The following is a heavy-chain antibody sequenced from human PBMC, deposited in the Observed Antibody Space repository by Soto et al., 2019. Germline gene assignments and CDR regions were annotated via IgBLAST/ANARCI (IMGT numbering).Heavy chain of an antibody. D-gene: IGHD1-1*01. Sequence: QVRLVQSGAELKKPGASVKVSCKASGYTFAGHYINWVRQAPGQGLEWMGWINPNSGDTNYAHKFQGRVTMTRDTSISTAYMELSGLRFDDTAVYYCARDGRFRLGWFDAWGQGTLATVSS. CDR1: GYTFAGHY. V-gene: IGHV1-2*02. CDR2: INPNSGDT. CDR3: ARDGRFRLGWFDA. J-gene: IGHJ5*02.